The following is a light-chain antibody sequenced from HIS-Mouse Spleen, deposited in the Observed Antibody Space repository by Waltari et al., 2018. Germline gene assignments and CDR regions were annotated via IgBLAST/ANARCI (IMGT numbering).Light chain of an antibody. Sequence: SYELTQPPSVSVSPGQTARITCSGDAFRKKYAYWYPQKSGQAPVLVIYEDSKRPSGIPERFSGSSSGTMATLTISGAQVEDEADYYCYSTDSSGNHRVFGGGTKLTVL. V-gene: IGLV3-10*01. CDR2: EDS. J-gene: IGLJ2*01. CDR1: AFRKKY. CDR3: YSTDSSGNHRV.